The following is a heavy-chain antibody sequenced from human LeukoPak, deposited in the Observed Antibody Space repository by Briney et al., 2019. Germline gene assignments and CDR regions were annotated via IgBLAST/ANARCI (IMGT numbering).Heavy chain of an antibody. V-gene: IGHV3-48*03. Sequence: GGSLRLSCAASGFTFSSYEMNWVRQAPGKGLEGVSYISSSGSTIYYADSVKGRFTISRDNAKNSLYLQMNSLRAEDTALYYCARGSGYSYGYGFNYWGQGTLVTVSS. CDR1: GFTFSSYE. CDR2: ISSSGSTI. CDR3: ARGSGYSYGYGFNY. J-gene: IGHJ4*02. D-gene: IGHD5-18*01.